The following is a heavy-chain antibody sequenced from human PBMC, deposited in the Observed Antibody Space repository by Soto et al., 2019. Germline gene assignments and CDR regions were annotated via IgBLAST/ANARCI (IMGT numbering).Heavy chain of an antibody. V-gene: IGHV4-31*03. CDR2: IYYSGST. CDR1: GGSISSGGYY. J-gene: IGHJ4*02. D-gene: IGHD1-26*01. Sequence: SESLSLTCTVSGGSISSGGYYWNWIRQHPGKGLEWIGYIYYSGSTYYNPSLKSRVTISVDTSKNQFSLKLSSVTAADTAVYYCARVYSGSYSDYWGQGTLVTVSS. CDR3: ARVYSGSYSDY.